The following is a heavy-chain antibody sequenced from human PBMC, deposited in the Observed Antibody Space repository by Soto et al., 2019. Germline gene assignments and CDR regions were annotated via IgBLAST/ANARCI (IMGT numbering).Heavy chain of an antibody. Sequence: GGSLRLSCAASGFTFSSYSMNWVRQAPGKGLEWVSYISSSSSSTIYYADSVKGRFTISRDNAKNSLYLQMNSLRAEDTAVYYCARAPYQQWYGMDVWGQGTLVTVSS. CDR3: ARAPYQQWYGMDV. CDR2: ISSSSSSTI. D-gene: IGHD6-19*01. V-gene: IGHV3-48*01. J-gene: IGHJ6*02. CDR1: GFTFSSYS.